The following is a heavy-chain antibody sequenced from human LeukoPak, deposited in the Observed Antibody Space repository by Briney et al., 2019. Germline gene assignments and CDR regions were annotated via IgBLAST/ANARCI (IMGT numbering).Heavy chain of an antibody. J-gene: IGHJ4*02. V-gene: IGHV3-30*04. Sequence: GGSLRLSCAASGFTFSNYAMHWVRQAPDQGLEWVAVISYDATNKYYADSVKGRFTISRDNSKNPLFLQMNSLRAEDTAVYYCARDYASGSYPRIYFDYWGQGTLVTVSS. CDR2: ISYDATNK. CDR3: ARDYASGSYPRIYFDY. D-gene: IGHD3-10*01. CDR1: GFTFSNYA.